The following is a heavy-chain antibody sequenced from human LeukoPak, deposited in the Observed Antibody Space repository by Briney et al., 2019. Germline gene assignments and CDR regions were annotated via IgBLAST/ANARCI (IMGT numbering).Heavy chain of an antibody. CDR2: ITTTVGAP. CDR1: GYTFTGYY. J-gene: IGHJ6*02. Sequence: ASLKVSCTASGYTFTGYYMHWVRQAPGQGLEWMGWITTTVGAPNKAQKFQGRFTMTRDPSISTAYMELSRLRSDDTAVYYCARDRGTYYDILTGSLPLYGMDVWGQGTTVTVCS. D-gene: IGHD3-9*01. V-gene: IGHV1-2*02. CDR3: ARDRGTYYDILTGSLPLYGMDV.